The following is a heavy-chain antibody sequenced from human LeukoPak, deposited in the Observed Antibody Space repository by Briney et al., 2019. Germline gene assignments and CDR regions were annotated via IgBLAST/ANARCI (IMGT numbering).Heavy chain of an antibody. D-gene: IGHD5-24*01. V-gene: IGHV1-46*01. J-gene: IGHJ4*02. Sequence: ASVTVSCTASGYTFTTYYMHWVRQAPGQGLEWMGIINPSGGSTSYAQKFQGRVTMTRDTSTSTVYMELSSLRSEDTAVYYCARDRGGMATMIFDYWGQGTLVTVSS. CDR3: ARDRGGMATMIFDY. CDR1: GYTFTTYY. CDR2: INPSGGST.